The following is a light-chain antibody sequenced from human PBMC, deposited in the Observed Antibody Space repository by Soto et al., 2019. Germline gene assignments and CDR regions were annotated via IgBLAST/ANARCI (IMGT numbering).Light chain of an antibody. CDR2: EVS. J-gene: IGLJ3*02. V-gene: IGLV2-14*01. Sequence: QSALTQPASVSGSPGQSITISCTGTSSDVGGYNYVSWYQQYPGKAPKLMIYEVSNRPSGVSNRFSGSKSGNTASLTISGLQAEDEADYYCSSYTRSSTRVFGGGTKLTVL. CDR3: SSYTRSSTRV. CDR1: SSDVGGYNY.